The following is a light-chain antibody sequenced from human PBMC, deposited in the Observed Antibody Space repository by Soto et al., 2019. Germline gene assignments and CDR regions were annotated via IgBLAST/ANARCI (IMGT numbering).Light chain of an antibody. CDR1: QSVSTSN. CDR3: QQSYSTSWT. V-gene: IGKV3-20*01. J-gene: IGKJ1*01. CDR2: GAS. Sequence: EIVLTQSPGTLSSSPGERATLSCRASQSVSTSNLAWYQQRPGQAPRLLIYGASRRATGIPDRFSGSGSGTDFTLTISSLQPEDFATYYCQQSYSTSWTFGQGTKVDI.